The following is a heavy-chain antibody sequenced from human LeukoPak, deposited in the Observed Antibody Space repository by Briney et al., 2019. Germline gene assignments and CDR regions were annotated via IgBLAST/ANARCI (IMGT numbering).Heavy chain of an antibody. CDR3: ARRPRGWYCSGGSCYSSSTLTPYYYYYMDV. CDR2: ISHSGST. V-gene: IGHV4-38-2*02. Sequence: SETLSLTCTVSGYSVSSGYYWGWIRQPPGKGLEWIGTISHSGSTYHNPSLNSRVTISVDTSKNQFSLKLSSVTAADTAVYYCARRPRGWYCSGGSCYSSSTLTPYYYYYMDVWGKGTTVTISS. CDR1: GYSVSSGYY. D-gene: IGHD2-15*01. J-gene: IGHJ6*03.